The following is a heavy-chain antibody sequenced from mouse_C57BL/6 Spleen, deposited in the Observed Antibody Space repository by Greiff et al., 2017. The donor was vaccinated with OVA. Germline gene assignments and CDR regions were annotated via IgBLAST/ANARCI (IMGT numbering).Heavy chain of an antibody. J-gene: IGHJ2*01. CDR1: GYTFTSYW. Sequence: VKLKQPGAELVRPGSSVKLSCKASGYTFTSYWMHWVKQRPIQGLEWIGNIDPSDSETHYNQKFKDKATLTVDKSSSTAYMQLSSLTSEDSAVYYCARSPRQLRLGYFDYWGQGTTLTVSS. D-gene: IGHD3-2*02. V-gene: IGHV1-52*01. CDR3: ARSPRQLRLGYFDY. CDR2: IDPSDSET.